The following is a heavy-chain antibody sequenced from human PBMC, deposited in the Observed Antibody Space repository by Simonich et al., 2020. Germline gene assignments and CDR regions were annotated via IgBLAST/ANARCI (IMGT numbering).Heavy chain of an antibody. D-gene: IGHD6-6*01. Sequence: EVQLVESGGGLVQPGGSLRLSCAASGFTFSSYEMNWVRQAPRKGLEWVSYISSSGSTIYYADSVKGRLTITRDNAKNSLYLQMNSLRAEDTAVYYCARDFRLQLVEIGTYFYYGMDVWGQGTTVTVSS. CDR1: GFTFSSYE. J-gene: IGHJ6*02. V-gene: IGHV3-48*03. CDR3: ARDFRLQLVEIGTYFYYGMDV. CDR2: ISSSGSTI.